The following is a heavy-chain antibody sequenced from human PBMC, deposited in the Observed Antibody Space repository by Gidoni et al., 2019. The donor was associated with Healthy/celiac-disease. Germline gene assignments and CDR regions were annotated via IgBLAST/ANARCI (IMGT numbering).Heavy chain of an antibody. CDR1: GFTFGECA. D-gene: IGHD3-22*01. Sequence: EVQLVESGGGLVKPGRALRLSCTAAGFTFGECAMSWFRQAPGKGLEWVGFIRSKAYGGTTEYAASVKGRFTISRDDSKSIAYLQMNSLKTEDTAVYYCTREAVYYDSSGYYYPFDYWGQGTLVTVSS. V-gene: IGHV3-49*05. J-gene: IGHJ4*02. CDR3: TREAVYYDSSGYYYPFDY. CDR2: IRSKAYGGTT.